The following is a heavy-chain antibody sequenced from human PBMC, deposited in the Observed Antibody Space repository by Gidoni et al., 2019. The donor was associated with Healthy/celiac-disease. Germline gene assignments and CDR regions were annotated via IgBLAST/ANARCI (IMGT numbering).Heavy chain of an antibody. CDR2: INHSGST. J-gene: IGHJ6*02. D-gene: IGHD6-19*01. CDR3: ARAMRPRIAVAGPRYYYGMDV. CDR1: GGSFSGYY. V-gene: IGHV4-34*01. Sequence: QVQLQQWGAGLLKPSETLSLTCAVYGGSFSGYYWSWIRQPPGKGLEWIGEINHSGSTNYNPSLKSRVTISVDTSKNQFSLKLSSVTAADTAVYYCARAMRPRIAVAGPRYYYGMDVWGQGTTVTVSS.